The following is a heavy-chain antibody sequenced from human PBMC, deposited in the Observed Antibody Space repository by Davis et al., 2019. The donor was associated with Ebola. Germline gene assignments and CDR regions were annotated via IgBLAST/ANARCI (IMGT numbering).Heavy chain of an antibody. D-gene: IGHD5-24*01. CDR2: INSDASST. CDR1: GFTFSSYE. CDR3: SRVDGYTQVEYFQH. Sequence: HTGGSLRLSCAASGFTFSSYEMNWVRQAPGKGLVWVSRINSDASSTSYADSVKGRFTISRDNAKNTLYLQMNSLRAEDTAVYYCSRVDGYTQVEYFQHWGQGTLVTVSS. J-gene: IGHJ1*01. V-gene: IGHV3-74*01.